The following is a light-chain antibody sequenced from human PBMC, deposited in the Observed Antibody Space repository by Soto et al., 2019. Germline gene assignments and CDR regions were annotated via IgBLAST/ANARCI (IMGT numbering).Light chain of an antibody. CDR1: QRVSSN. V-gene: IGKV3-15*01. Sequence: EIVMTQSPATLSVSPGERATLSCRASQRVSSNLAWYQQKPGQAPRLLIYGASTRATGIPARFSGSGSGTGFTLTISSLQSEDFAVYYCQQYNIWPGTFGQGTKVEIK. CDR2: GAS. J-gene: IGKJ1*01. CDR3: QQYNIWPGT.